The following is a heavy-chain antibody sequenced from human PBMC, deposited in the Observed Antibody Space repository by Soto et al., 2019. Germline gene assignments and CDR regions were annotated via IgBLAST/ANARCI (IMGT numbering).Heavy chain of an antibody. V-gene: IGHV1-69*01. J-gene: IGHJ6*02. CDR3: FGGSYWGGYYYYGMDV. CDR2: IIPIFGTA. CDR1: GGTFSSYA. Sequence: QVQLVQSGAEVKKPGSSVKVSCKASGGTFSSYAISWVRQAPGQGLEWMGGIIPIFGTANYAQKFQGRVTITADESTSTGYMELSSLRSEDTAVYYCFGGSYWGGYYYYGMDVWGQGTTVTVSS. D-gene: IGHD1-26*01.